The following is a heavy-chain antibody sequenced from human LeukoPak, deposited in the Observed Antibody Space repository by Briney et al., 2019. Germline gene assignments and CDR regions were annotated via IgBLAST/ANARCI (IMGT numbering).Heavy chain of an antibody. V-gene: IGHV3-21*01. J-gene: IGHJ4*02. CDR3: ASALWFGELQFDY. Sequence: GGSLRLSCAASGFTFSTYSMNWVRQAPGKGLEWVSSISSSSSYIYYADSVKGRFTISRDNAKNSLYLQMNSLRAEDTAVYYCASALWFGELQFDYWGQGTLVTVSS. D-gene: IGHD3-10*01. CDR2: ISSSSSYI. CDR1: GFTFSTYS.